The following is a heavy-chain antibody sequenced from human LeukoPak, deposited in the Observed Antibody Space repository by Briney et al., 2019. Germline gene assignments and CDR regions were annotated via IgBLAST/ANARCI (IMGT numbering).Heavy chain of an antibody. J-gene: IGHJ6*03. Sequence: ASVKVSCKASGYTFTSYYMHWVRQAPGQGLEWMGIINPSGGSTSYAQKFQGRVTMTRDTSTSTGYMELSSLRSEDTAVYYCVVTAARGLFYYYMDVWGKGTTVTVSS. CDR1: GYTFTSYY. V-gene: IGHV1-46*01. D-gene: IGHD2-21*02. CDR3: VVTAARGLFYYYMDV. CDR2: INPSGGST.